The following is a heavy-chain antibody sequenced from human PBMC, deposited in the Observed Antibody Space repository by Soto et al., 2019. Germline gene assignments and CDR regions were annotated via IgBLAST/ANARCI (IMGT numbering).Heavy chain of an antibody. J-gene: IGHJ4*02. CDR3: ARPYVDTSMAPFDY. CDR2: IHYSGRT. D-gene: IGHD5-18*01. Sequence: SETLSLTCTVYGDSIISGGYFWGWVRQPPGRGLEWIGSIHYSGRTFDNPSLKSRLTMSVDTSRNQFSLKLASVTAADTAMYYCARPYVDTSMAPFDYWGQGTLVTVSS. CDR1: GDSIISGGYF. V-gene: IGHV4-39*01.